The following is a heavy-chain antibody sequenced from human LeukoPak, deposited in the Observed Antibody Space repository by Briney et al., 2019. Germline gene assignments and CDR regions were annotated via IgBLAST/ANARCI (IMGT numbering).Heavy chain of an antibody. CDR3: ARDRPTYAFDI. Sequence: PGGSLRLSCAASGFTFSSYWMHWVRQAPGKGLVWVSYINSDGSSTTYTDSVKGRFTISRDNAKNTLYLQMNSLRAEDTAVYYCARDRPTYAFDIWGQGTTVTVSS. CDR2: INSDGSST. V-gene: IGHV3-74*01. J-gene: IGHJ3*02. CDR1: GFTFSSYW.